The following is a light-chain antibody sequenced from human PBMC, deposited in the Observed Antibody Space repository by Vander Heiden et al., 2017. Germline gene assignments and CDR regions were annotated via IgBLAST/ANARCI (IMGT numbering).Light chain of an antibody. CDR2: DAS. J-gene: IGKJ4*01. V-gene: IGKV3-11*01. CDR1: QSVSSY. CDR3: QQRSNWLT. Sequence: EIVLTQSPATLSLSPGERATLSCRASQSVSSYLAWYQQKPGQAPRLLIYDASNRATGIPARFSGSGSGTDFTLTISSLEPEDFAVYYCQQRSNWLTFAGEAKVEI.